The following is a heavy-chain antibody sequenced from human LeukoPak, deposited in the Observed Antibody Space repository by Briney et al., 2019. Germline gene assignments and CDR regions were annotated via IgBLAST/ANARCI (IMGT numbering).Heavy chain of an antibody. V-gene: IGHV4-59*08. D-gene: IGHD4-17*01. J-gene: IGHJ4*02. CDR3: ARYRDGDRDISLDI. CDR2: INYRGTT. Sequence: PSETLSLTCTVSGDSITSDYRSWIRQPPGMGLEWIGFINYRGTTSYNPSLTSRVAISRDMSKNQFALNLSSVSAADTAVYYCARYRDGDRDISLDIWGQGTLVTVSS. CDR1: GDSITSDY.